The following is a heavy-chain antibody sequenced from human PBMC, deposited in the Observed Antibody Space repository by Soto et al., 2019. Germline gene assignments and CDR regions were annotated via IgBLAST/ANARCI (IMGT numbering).Heavy chain of an antibody. CDR2: VFYTGTT. CDR3: ARLSTAFTVGYCPGGSCRPSDP. D-gene: IGHD2-15*01. V-gene: IGHV4-39*01. Sequence: SETLSLTCTVSGDSIDTAYYYWGWLRQPPGKGLEWIGTVFYTGTTYYNPSLESRVTISIDTSKNQFSLKLTTVTATDTAVYYCARLSTAFTVGYCPGGSCRPSDPWGQGTLVTVSS. CDR1: GDSIDTAYYY. J-gene: IGHJ5*02.